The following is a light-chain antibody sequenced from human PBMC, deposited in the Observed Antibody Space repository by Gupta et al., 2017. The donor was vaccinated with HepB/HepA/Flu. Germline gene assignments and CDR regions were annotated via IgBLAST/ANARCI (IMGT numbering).Light chain of an antibody. CDR3: QVWDSNADHVV. CDR2: NDI. CDR1: NIGLKT. Sequence: SYFRTQPPSLAVAPGETARIPCGGDNIGLKTVPCYQQRPAQAPVLVVYNDIDRPSGIPDRFSGSTYGGTTATLTLSRVEAGDEADYHCQVWDSNADHVVFGGGTKLTGL. J-gene: IGLJ2*01. V-gene: IGLV3-21*02.